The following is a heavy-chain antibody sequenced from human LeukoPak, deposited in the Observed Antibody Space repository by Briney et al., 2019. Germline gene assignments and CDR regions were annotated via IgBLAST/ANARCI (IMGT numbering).Heavy chain of an antibody. Sequence: GGSLRLSCATSGFTFSRYNMNWVRQAPWKGLEWVSSITSSSIYKYYADSMKGRFTISRDNAKNSLYLQMDSLRAEDTAAYYCAKHSRGSFRGASAFDYWGQGTVVTVSS. V-gene: IGHV3-21*04. CDR1: GFTFSRYN. J-gene: IGHJ4*02. CDR2: ITSSSIYK. CDR3: AKHSRGSFRGASAFDY. D-gene: IGHD1-26*01.